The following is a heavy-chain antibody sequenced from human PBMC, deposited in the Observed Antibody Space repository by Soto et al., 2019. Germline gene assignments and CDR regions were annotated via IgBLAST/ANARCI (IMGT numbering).Heavy chain of an antibody. CDR2: IYYSGST. Sequence: PSETLSLTCTVSGGPISSGGYYWSWIRQHPGKGMEWIGYIYYSGSTYYNPSLKSRVTISVDTSKNQFSLKLSSVTAADTAVYYCARDSHYGDMDVWGKGTTVTVSS. CDR3: ARDSHYGDMDV. CDR1: GGPISSGGYY. V-gene: IGHV4-31*03. J-gene: IGHJ6*03. D-gene: IGHD3-10*01.